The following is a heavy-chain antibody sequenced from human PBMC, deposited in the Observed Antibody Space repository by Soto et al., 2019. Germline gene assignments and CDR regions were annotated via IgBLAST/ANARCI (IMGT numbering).Heavy chain of an antibody. D-gene: IGHD6-13*01. V-gene: IGHV3-48*02. Sequence: GGSLRLSCAASGFTFSSYSMNWVRQAPGKGLEWVSYISSSSSTIYYADSVKGRFTISRDNAKNSLYLQMNSLRDEDTAVYYCAREGGEYSSPKGWQYYCYGMDVWGQGTTVTVSS. CDR3: AREGGEYSSPKGWQYYCYGMDV. CDR2: ISSSSSTI. J-gene: IGHJ6*02. CDR1: GFTFSSYS.